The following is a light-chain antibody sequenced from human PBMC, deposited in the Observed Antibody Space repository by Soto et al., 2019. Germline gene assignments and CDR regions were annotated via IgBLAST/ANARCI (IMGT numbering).Light chain of an antibody. CDR1: SSDVGSDNL. CDR3: CSYAPGTTLKV. J-gene: IGLJ3*02. V-gene: IGLV2-23*01. CDR2: EGT. Sequence: QSALTQPASVSGSPGQSITISCTGTSSDVGSDNLVSWYQQHPGKAPKLMIYEGTRRPSVVSNRFSGSKSDNTASLTISGLQAEDEADYYCCSYAPGTTLKVFGGGTKLTVL.